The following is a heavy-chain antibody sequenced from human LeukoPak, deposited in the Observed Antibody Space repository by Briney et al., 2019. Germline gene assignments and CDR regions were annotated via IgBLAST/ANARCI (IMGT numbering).Heavy chain of an antibody. Sequence: PGGSLRLSCAASGFTFSSYAMHWVRQAPGKGLEWVAVISYDGSNKYYADSVKGRFTISRDNSKNALYLQMNSLTSEDTALYSCAKESEEEQLLGEAMFDHWGRGTLPTVSS. CDR1: GFTFSSYA. V-gene: IGHV3-30-3*02. D-gene: IGHD1-26*01. CDR3: AKESEEEQLLGEAMFDH. CDR2: ISYDGSNK. J-gene: IGHJ2*01.